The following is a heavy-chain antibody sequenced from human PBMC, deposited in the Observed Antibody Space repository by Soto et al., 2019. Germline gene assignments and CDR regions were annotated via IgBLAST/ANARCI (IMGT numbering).Heavy chain of an antibody. V-gene: IGHV3-23*01. D-gene: IGHD2-15*01. Sequence: PVGSLRLSCAASGFSFGSYALSWVRQAPGKGLEWVSTISGSDGKTFYADSVKGRFSISRDTSQSTLYLQMNSLRADDTAMYYCARWRYLDYWGQGARVTVSS. CDR2: ISGSDGKT. CDR1: GFSFGSYA. CDR3: ARWRYLDY. J-gene: IGHJ4*02.